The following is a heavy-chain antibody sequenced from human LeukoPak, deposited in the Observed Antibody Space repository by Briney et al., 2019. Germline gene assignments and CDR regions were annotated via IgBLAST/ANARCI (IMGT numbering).Heavy chain of an antibody. Sequence: SETLSLTCTVSGGSISSYYWSWIRQPAGKGLEWIGRIYTSGSTNYNPSLKSRVTMSVDTSKNQFSLKLSSVTAADTAVYYCARDLNYYDSSGYYHYFDYWGQGTLVTVSS. CDR2: IYTSGST. D-gene: IGHD3-22*01. J-gene: IGHJ4*02. V-gene: IGHV4-4*07. CDR3: ARDLNYYDSSGYYHYFDY. CDR1: GGSISSYY.